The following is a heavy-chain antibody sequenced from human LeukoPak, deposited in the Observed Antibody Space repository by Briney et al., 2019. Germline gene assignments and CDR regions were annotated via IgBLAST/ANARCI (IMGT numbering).Heavy chain of an antibody. CDR1: GFTFSDYY. CDR2: ISSSGSTI. V-gene: IGHV3-11*04. D-gene: IGHD6-19*01. J-gene: IGHJ4*02. CDR3: ASAPGQQWLVQNYFDY. Sequence: GSLRLSCAASGFTFSDYYMSWIRQASGKGLEWVSYISSSGSTIYYADSVKGRFTISRDNSKNTLYLQMNSLRAEDTAVYYCASAPGQQWLVQNYFDYWGQGTLVTVSS.